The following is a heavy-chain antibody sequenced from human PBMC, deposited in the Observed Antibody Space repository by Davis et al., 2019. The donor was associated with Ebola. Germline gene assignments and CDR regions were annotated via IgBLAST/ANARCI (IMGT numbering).Heavy chain of an antibody. Sequence: GESLKISCAASGFTFSDYYMSWIRQAPGKGLEWVSYISSSSSYTNYADSVKGRFTISRDNAKNSLYLQMNSLRAEDTAVFYCARASFAYNSGWYADYWGPGSLVTVSS. D-gene: IGHD6-19*01. J-gene: IGHJ4*02. CDR3: ARASFAYNSGWYADY. V-gene: IGHV3-11*06. CDR2: ISSSSSYT. CDR1: GFTFSDYY.